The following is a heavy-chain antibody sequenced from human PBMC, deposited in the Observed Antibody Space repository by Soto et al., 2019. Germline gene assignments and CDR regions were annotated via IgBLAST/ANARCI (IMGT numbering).Heavy chain of an antibody. CDR2: ISGSGGST. CDR1: GFTFSSYA. CDR3: AGVPAAPLYYYYYYMDV. J-gene: IGHJ6*03. V-gene: IGHV3-23*01. Sequence: GGSLRLSCAASGFTFSSYAMSWVRQAPGKGLEWVSAISGSGGSTYYADSVKGRFTISRDNSKNTLYLQMNSLRAEDTAVYYCAGVPAAPLYYYYYYMDVWGKGTTVTVSS. D-gene: IGHD2-2*01.